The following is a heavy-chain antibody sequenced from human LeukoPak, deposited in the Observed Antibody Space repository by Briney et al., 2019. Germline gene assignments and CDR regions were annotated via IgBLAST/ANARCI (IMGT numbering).Heavy chain of an antibody. CDR3: ARDNSGWSRDY. Sequence: GGSLRLSCAASGFTFGSYWMNWARQAPGKGLEWVSSINWGSNHIYYADAVQGRFTISRDNAKNSLYLQMNSLRAEDTAIYYCARDNSGWSRDYWGQGTLVTVSS. D-gene: IGHD6-19*01. CDR1: GFTFGSYW. J-gene: IGHJ4*02. CDR2: INWGSNHI. V-gene: IGHV3-21*06.